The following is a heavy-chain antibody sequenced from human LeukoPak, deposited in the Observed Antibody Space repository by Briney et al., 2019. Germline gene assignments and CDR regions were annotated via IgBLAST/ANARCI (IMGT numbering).Heavy chain of an antibody. D-gene: IGHD2-15*01. V-gene: IGHV4-34*01. Sequence: PSETLSLTCAVYGGSFSGYYWSWIRQPPGKGLEWIGEINHSGSTNYNPSLKSRVTTSVDTSKNQFSPKLSSVTAADTAVYYCAGGCYPDYYYGMDVWGQGTTVTVSS. CDR3: AGGCYPDYYYGMDV. J-gene: IGHJ6*02. CDR2: INHSGST. CDR1: GGSFSGYY.